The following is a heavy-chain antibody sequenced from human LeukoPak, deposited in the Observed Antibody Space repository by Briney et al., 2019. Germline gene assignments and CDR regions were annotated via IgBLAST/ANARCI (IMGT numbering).Heavy chain of an antibody. CDR1: GFTFDDYA. D-gene: IGHD6-19*01. CDR3: AKALGIAVAGLDY. J-gene: IGHJ4*02. V-gene: IGHV3-9*01. Sequence: PGGSLRLSCVASGFTFDDYAMHWVRQAPGKGLEWVSGISWNSGYIGYVDSVKGRFTVSRDNAKKSLYLQMNSLRAEDTAVYYCAKALGIAVAGLDYWGQGTLVTVSS. CDR2: ISWNSGYI.